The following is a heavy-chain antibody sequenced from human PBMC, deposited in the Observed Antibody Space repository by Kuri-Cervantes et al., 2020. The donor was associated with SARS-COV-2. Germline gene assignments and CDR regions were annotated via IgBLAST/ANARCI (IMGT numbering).Heavy chain of an antibody. CDR2: ISSSSSYI. Sequence: GGSLRLSCAASGFTFSSYSMNWVRQAPGKGLEWVSSISSSSSYIYYADSVKGRFTISRDNSKNTLYPQMNSLRAEDTAVYYCAKEGGIVVVPAGPTDWFDPWGQGTLVTVSS. CDR3: AKEGGIVVVPAGPTDWFDP. J-gene: IGHJ5*02. V-gene: IGHV3-21*01. D-gene: IGHD2-2*01. CDR1: GFTFSSYS.